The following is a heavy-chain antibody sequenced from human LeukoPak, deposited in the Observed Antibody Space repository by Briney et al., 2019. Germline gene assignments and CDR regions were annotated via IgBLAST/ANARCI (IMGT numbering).Heavy chain of an antibody. Sequence: PSETLSLTCAVYGGSFSGYYWSWIRQPPGKGLEWIGEINHSGSINYNPSLKSRVTISVDTSKNQFSLKLSSVTAADTAVYYCARLPDSSSTDAFDIWGQGTMVTVSS. D-gene: IGHD6-6*01. CDR1: GGSFSGYY. V-gene: IGHV4-34*01. J-gene: IGHJ3*02. CDR3: ARLPDSSSTDAFDI. CDR2: INHSGSI.